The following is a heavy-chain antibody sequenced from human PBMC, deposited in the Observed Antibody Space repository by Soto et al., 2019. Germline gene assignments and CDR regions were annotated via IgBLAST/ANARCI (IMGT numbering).Heavy chain of an antibody. V-gene: IGHV3-30*18. CDR2: ISYDGSNK. CDR3: AKGGPMVRGPRGYFDY. Sequence: QVQLVESGGGVVQPGRSLRLSCAASGFTFSSYGMHWVRQAPGKGLEWVAVISYDGSNKYYADSVKGRFTISRDNSKNTLYLQMNSLRAEDTDVYYCAKGGPMVRGPRGYFDYWGQGTRVTVSS. D-gene: IGHD3-10*01. CDR1: GFTFSSYG. J-gene: IGHJ4*02.